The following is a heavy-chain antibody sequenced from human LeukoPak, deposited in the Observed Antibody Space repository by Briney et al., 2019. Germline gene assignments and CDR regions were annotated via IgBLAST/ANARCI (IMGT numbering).Heavy chain of an antibody. Sequence: ASVKVSCKASGYTFTSYAMNWVRQAPGQGLEWMGWIITNTGNPTYAQGFTGRFVFSLDTSVSTAYLQISSLKTEDTAVYYCGRLMKPDDDFWSGYPNQFDYWGQGTLVTVSS. CDR3: GRLMKPDDDFWSGYPNQFDY. J-gene: IGHJ4*02. CDR1: GYTFTSYA. D-gene: IGHD3-3*01. V-gene: IGHV7-4-1*02. CDR2: IITNTGNP.